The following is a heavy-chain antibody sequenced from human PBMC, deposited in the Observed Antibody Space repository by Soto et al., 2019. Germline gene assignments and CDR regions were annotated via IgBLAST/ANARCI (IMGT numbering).Heavy chain of an antibody. V-gene: IGHV1-69*01. CDR1: GVTFNRQD. J-gene: IGHJ4*02. CDR3: ATSEGRDGDSFDY. Sequence: QVQLVQSGAEVKKPGSSVQVSCKASGVTFNRQDMRWVRQAPGQGLEWMGGIIPMFGTPHYAEKFQDRVTITADESTGTAYLELSSLTSEDTAVYYCATSEGRDGDSFDYWGPGTLVTVS. D-gene: IGHD1-26*01. CDR2: IIPMFGTP.